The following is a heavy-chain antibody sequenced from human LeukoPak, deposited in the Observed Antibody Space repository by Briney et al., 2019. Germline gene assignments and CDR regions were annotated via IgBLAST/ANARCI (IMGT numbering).Heavy chain of an antibody. CDR2: IYYSGST. Sequence: SETLSLTCTVSGGSISSYYWSWIRQPPGKGLEWIGYIYYSGSTNYNPSLKSRVTISVDTSKNQFSLKLSSVTAADTAVYYCAREKDRRYDILTGFWGSDPWGQGTLVTVSS. J-gene: IGHJ5*02. CDR3: AREKDRRYDILTGFWGSDP. V-gene: IGHV4-59*01. D-gene: IGHD3-9*01. CDR1: GGSISSYY.